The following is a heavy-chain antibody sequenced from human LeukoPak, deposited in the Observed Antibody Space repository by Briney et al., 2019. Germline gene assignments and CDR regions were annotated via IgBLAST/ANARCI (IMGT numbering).Heavy chain of an antibody. CDR3: AGREWSLNRKYNWFDP. V-gene: IGHV3-23*01. CDR1: GFTFSNYA. CDR2: LSGSGSRT. D-gene: IGHD3-3*01. J-gene: IGHJ5*02. Sequence: GGSLRLSCAASGFTFSNYAMSWVRQAPGKGLEWVSSLSGSGSRTLFADSVKGRFTISRDNSKNTLYLHMNSLRAGDTAVYYCAGREWSLNRKYNWFDPWGQGTLVTVSS.